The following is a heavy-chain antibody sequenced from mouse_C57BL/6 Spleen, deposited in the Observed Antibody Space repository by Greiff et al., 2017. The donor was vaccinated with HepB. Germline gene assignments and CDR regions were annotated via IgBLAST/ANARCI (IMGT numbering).Heavy chain of an antibody. CDR1: GYAFTNYL. D-gene: IGHD2-4*01. J-gene: IGHJ4*01. CDR2: INPGSGGT. Sequence: QVQLQQSGAELVRPGTSVKVSCKASGYAFTNYLIEWVKQRPGQGLEWIGVINPGSGGTNYNEKFQGKATLTADKSSSTAYMQLSSLTSEDSAVYFCARRGDYDGDYYAMDYWGQGTSVTVSS. CDR3: ARRGDYDGDYYAMDY. V-gene: IGHV1-54*01.